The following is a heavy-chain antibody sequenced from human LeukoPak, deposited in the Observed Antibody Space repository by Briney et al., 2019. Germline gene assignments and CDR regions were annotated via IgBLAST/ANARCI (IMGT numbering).Heavy chain of an antibody. J-gene: IGHJ4*02. CDR1: GFTFSSYS. D-gene: IGHD3-22*01. V-gene: IGHV3-21*04. CDR2: ISSSSSYI. CDR3: AKDGREYYDSSGFDDY. Sequence: PGGSLRLSCAASGFTFSSYSMNWVRQAPGKGLEWVSSISSSSSYIYYADSVKGRFTISRDNSKNTLYLQMNSLRAEDTAVYYCAKDGREYYDSSGFDDYWGQGTLVTVSS.